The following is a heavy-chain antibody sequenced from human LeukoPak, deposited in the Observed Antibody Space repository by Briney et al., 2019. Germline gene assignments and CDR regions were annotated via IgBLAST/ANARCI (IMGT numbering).Heavy chain of an antibody. J-gene: IGHJ6*04. CDR1: GYTFTGYY. Sequence: GASVKVSCKASGYTFTGYYMHWVRQAPGQGLEWMGWINPNSGGTNYAQKFQGWVTMTRDTSISTAYMELSRLRSDDTAVYYCARGGRWTPYYYYYGMGVWGKGTTVTDSS. CDR3: ARGGRWTPYYYYYGMGV. D-gene: IGHD3-16*01. CDR2: INPNSGGT. V-gene: IGHV1-2*04.